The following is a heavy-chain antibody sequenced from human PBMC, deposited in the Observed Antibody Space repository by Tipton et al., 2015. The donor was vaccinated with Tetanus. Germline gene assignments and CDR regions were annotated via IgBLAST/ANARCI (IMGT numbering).Heavy chain of an antibody. V-gene: IGHV4-31*02. D-gene: IGHD5-12*01. CDR1: GGSISSDDAY. J-gene: IGHJ4*02. Sequence: LRLSCTVSGGSISSDDAYWSWIRQHPGEGLEWIGYISNSGSTYYNPSLKSRVTISVDTSQKQISLKVNSVTAADTAVYYCARATGGYRGYDYVDFWGQGTLVAVSS. CDR3: ARATGGYRGYDYVDF. CDR2: ISNSGST.